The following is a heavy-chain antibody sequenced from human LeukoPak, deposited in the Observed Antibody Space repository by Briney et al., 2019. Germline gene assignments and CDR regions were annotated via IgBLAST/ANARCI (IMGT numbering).Heavy chain of an antibody. Sequence: GGSLRLSCAASGFSFSTYWMSWVRQAPGPGKGLEWVANIKEDGSEKYYVDSVKGRFTISRDNAKNSLYLQMNSLRAEDTAVYYCVRGKIVGATTLDYWGQGTLVTVSS. V-gene: IGHV3-7*01. J-gene: IGHJ4*02. CDR2: IKEDGSEK. CDR1: GFSFSTYW. D-gene: IGHD1-26*01. CDR3: VRGKIVGATTLDY.